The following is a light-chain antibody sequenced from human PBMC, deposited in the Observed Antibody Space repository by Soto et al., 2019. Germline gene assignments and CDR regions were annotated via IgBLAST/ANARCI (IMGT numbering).Light chain of an antibody. CDR3: HQSYSTSWT. V-gene: IGKV1-39*01. J-gene: IGKJ1*01. CDR1: QSISSY. Sequence: DIQMTQSPSSLSASVEDRVTSTCRSSQSISSYLNWYQEEPGKAPKRLIYAAATLQSRVPSRFSGSRSGTDFTLTISSLQPEDFATYYCHQSYSTSWTVGQGTKVDSK. CDR2: AAA.